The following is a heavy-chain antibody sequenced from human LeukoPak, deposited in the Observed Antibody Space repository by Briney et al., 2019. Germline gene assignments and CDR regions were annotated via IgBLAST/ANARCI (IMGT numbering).Heavy chain of an antibody. CDR3: ARHNPVDTTMEPFDY. Sequence: SETLSLTCTVSGGSITSGDYYWSWIRQPPGKGLEWIGYIHHSGRTHYNPSLESRVTISMDMSKNQFSLRLSSETAADTAVYYCARHNPVDTTMEPFDYWGQGTLVTVSS. CDR1: GGSITSGDYY. D-gene: IGHD5-18*01. V-gene: IGHV4-30-4*01. J-gene: IGHJ4*02. CDR2: IHHSGRT.